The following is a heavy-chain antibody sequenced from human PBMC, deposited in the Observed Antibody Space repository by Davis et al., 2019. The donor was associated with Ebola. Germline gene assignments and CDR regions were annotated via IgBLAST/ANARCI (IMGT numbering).Heavy chain of an antibody. CDR3: ARSGVRGYYNGMDV. CDR2: MNPNSGNT. CDR1: GYAFTSYD. Sequence: AASVKVSCKASGYAFTSYDINWVRQATGQGLEWMGWMNPNSGNTGYVERFQGRVTMSRNTSISTAYMELSSLRSEDTAVNYCARSGVRGYYNGMDVWGQGTTVTVSS. D-gene: IGHD1-14*01. V-gene: IGHV1-8*01. J-gene: IGHJ6*02.